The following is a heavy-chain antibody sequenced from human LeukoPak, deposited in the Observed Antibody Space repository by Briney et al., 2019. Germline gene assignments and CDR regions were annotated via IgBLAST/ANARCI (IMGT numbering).Heavy chain of an antibody. CDR1: GGSISSYY. J-gene: IGHJ3*02. CDR3: ARQGSGGRAFDI. V-gene: IGHV4-59*08. Sequence: SETLSLTCIVSGGSISSYYWSWIRQPPGKGLEWIGSLFSSGSPNSNPSLKNRVTISVDTSKRQFSLKMTSVSAADTAVYYCARQGSGGRAFDIWGQGTRVPVSS. D-gene: IGHD1-26*01. CDR2: LFSSGSP.